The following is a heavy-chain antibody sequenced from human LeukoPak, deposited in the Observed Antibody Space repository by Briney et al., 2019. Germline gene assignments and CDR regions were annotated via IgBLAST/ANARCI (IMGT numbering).Heavy chain of an antibody. Sequence: GGSLRLSCAASGFTFNDYYMNWIRQAPGKGLEWVSCISSSGSYTKYADSVKGRFTISRDNAENSLYLQMNSLRAEDTAMYYCARASDSSGYYLHFDYWGQGTLVTVSS. CDR1: GFTFNDYY. CDR2: ISSSGSYT. D-gene: IGHD3-22*01. V-gene: IGHV3-11*05. J-gene: IGHJ4*02. CDR3: ARASDSSGYYLHFDY.